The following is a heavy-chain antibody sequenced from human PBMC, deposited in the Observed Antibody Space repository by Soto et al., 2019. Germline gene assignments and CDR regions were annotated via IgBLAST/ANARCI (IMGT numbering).Heavy chain of an antibody. D-gene: IGHD3-16*02. J-gene: IGHJ4*02. CDR3: AADLHYDYVWGSYRYSVY. V-gene: IGHV1-58*01. CDR2: IVVGSGNT. CDR1: GFTFTSSA. Sequence: QMQLVQSGPEVKKPGTSVKVSCKASGFTFTSSAVQWVRQARGQRLEWIGWIVVGSGNTNYAQKFQERVTITRDMSTSTAYMELSSLRSEDTAMYYCAADLHYDYVWGSYRYSVYWGQGTLVTVSS.